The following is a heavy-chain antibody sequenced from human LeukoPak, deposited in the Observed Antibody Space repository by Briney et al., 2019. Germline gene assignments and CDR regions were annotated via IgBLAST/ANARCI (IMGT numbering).Heavy chain of an antibody. D-gene: IGHD3-10*01. CDR1: RFTFSDHY. V-gene: IGHV3-72*01. Sequence: GGSLRLSCAASRFTFSDHYMDWVRQAPGKGLEWVARIRNRAKSYSTQYAPSVRDRFTISRDDSRNSVYLQMNSLKTEDTAVYFCFRVGDYYGNRVFSSVVFDIGG. J-gene: IGHJ3*02. CDR3: FRVGDYYGNRVFSSVVFDI. CDR2: IRNRAKSYST.